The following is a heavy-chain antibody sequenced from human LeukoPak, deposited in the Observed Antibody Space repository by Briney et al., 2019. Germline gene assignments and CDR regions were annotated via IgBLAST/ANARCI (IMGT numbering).Heavy chain of an antibody. CDR1: GYTFTSYG. CDR3: ARDRCYDILTGFPFDY. Sequence: ASVKVSCKASGYTFTSYGISWVRQAPGQGLEWMGWISAYNGNTNYAQKLQGRVTMTTDTSTSTAYMELRSLRSDDTAVYYCARDRCYDILTGFPFDYWGQGTLVTVSS. D-gene: IGHD3-9*01. V-gene: IGHV1-18*01. J-gene: IGHJ4*02. CDR2: ISAYNGNT.